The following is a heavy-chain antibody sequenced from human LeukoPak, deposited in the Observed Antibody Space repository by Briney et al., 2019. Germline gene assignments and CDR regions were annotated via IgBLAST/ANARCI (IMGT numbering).Heavy chain of an antibody. Sequence: APVKVSCKASGYTFTSYDINWVRQATGQGLERMGWMNPNSGNTGYAQKFQGRVTMTRNTSISTAYMELGSLRSEDTAVYYCARLDCSSTSCYVHWFDPWGQGTLVTVSS. D-gene: IGHD2-2*01. CDR2: MNPNSGNT. J-gene: IGHJ5*02. CDR3: ARLDCSSTSCYVHWFDP. CDR1: GYTFTSYD. V-gene: IGHV1-8*01.